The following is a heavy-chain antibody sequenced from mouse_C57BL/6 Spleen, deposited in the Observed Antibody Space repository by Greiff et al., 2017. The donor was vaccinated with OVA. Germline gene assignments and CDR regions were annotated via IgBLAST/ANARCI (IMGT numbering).Heavy chain of an antibody. Sequence: VHLVESGPGLVAPSQTLSISCTASGFSLTSYGVSWVRQPPGKGLEWLGVIWGDGSTNKHSALISSPSISKENSKCQVSLTLSSLQTDDTATYYCAKCRGGYCYFDVWGTGTTVTVSS. V-gene: IGHV2-3*01. CDR1: GFSLTSYG. CDR3: AKCRGGYCYFDV. J-gene: IGHJ1*03. D-gene: IGHD6-1*01. CDR2: IWGDGST.